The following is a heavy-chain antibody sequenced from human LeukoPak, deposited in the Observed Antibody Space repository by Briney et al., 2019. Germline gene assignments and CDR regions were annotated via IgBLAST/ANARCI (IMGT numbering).Heavy chain of an antibody. D-gene: IGHD3-10*01. J-gene: IGHJ3*02. CDR1: GFSFSSFS. Sequence: GGSLRLSCAASGFSFSSFSMNWVRQAPGKGLEWVSYISGGSSFTYYVDSVKGRFTISRDNAKNSLYLQMNSLRAEDTAVYYCARDYYGSGSGAFDIWGQGTMVTVSS. V-gene: IGHV3-21*04. CDR3: ARDYYGSGSGAFDI. CDR2: ISGGSSFT.